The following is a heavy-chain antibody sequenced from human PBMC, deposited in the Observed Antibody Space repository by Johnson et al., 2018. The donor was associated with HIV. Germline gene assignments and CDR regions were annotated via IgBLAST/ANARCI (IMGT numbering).Heavy chain of an antibody. CDR1: GFTFDDYG. CDR2: IKQDGSEK. D-gene: IGHD3-9*01. Sequence: VQLVESGGGVVRPGGSLRLSCAASGFTFDDYGMSWVRQAPGKGLEWVANIKQDGSEKYYVDSVKGRFTISRDNAKNSLYLQMNSLRAEDTAVYYCASIYYDILTGYYYDAFDIWGQGTMVTVSS. CDR3: ASIYYDILTGYYYDAFDI. V-gene: IGHV3-7*02. J-gene: IGHJ3*02.